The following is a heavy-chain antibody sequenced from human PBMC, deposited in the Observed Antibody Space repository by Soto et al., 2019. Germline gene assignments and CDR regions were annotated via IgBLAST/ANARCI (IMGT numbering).Heavy chain of an antibody. CDR3: ARQARTYNDYGDFDY. Sequence: EVQVVESGGGLVQPGGSLRLSCAVSGFTFSSYWMTWVRQAPGKGLEWVANIKPDGSEKYYVDSVKGRFTISRDNAMNSLYLQMNSLRAEDTAVYYCARQARTYNDYGDFDYWGQGTLVTVSS. CDR1: GFTFSSYW. CDR2: IKPDGSEK. V-gene: IGHV3-7*05. J-gene: IGHJ4*02. D-gene: IGHD4-17*01.